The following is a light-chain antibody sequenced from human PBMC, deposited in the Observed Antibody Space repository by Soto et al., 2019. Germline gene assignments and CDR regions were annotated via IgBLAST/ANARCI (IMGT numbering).Light chain of an antibody. J-gene: IGKJ4*01. CDR3: QQSNNYPLT. V-gene: IGKV1-12*01. CDR1: QSIRSC. Sequence: RTQSRSTDDAVSTLTVTITWMASQSIRSCLGWYQKKPGKAPKLLIYSASSLQSGVPSRFSGSGSGTDFTLTISSLEPEDFAIYYCQQSNNYPLTFGGGTKVDIK. CDR2: SAS.